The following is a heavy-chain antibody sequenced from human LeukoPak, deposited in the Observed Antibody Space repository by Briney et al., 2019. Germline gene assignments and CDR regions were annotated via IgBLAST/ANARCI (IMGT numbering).Heavy chain of an antibody. D-gene: IGHD3-10*01. CDR1: GFTFSSYE. V-gene: IGHV3-48*03. J-gene: IGHJ4*02. Sequence: LGGPLRLSCAASGFTFSSYEMNWVRQAPGKGLEWVSYISSSGSTIYYADSVKGRFTISRDNAKNSLYLQMNSLRAEDTAVYYCARSHFGELLLPFDYWGQGTLVTVSS. CDR3: ARSHFGELLLPFDY. CDR2: ISSSGSTI.